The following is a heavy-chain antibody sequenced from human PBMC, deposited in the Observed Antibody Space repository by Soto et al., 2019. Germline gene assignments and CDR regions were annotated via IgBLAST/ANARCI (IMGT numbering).Heavy chain of an antibody. Sequence: GGSLRLSCAAPGFTFSDHGMHWVRQAPGKGLEWVSSISGSVGSTFYADSVKGRFTISRDNSMNTLYLQMNSLRAEDTAVYYCAKDRTIASRNFDSWGQGALVTVSS. J-gene: IGHJ4*02. V-gene: IGHV3-23*01. CDR3: AKDRTIASRNFDS. CDR1: GFTFSDHG. D-gene: IGHD6-6*01. CDR2: ISGSVGST.